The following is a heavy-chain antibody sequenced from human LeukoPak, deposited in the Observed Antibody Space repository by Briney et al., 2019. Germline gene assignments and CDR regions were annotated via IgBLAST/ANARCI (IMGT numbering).Heavy chain of an antibody. D-gene: IGHD2-8*01. J-gene: IGHJ4*02. CDR2: IYTSGST. CDR1: GGSISSGSYY. V-gene: IGHV4-61*02. CDR3: ARGPGYCTNGICDSIDY. Sequence: PSETLSLTCTVSGGSISSGSYYWSWIRQPAGKGLEWIGRIYTSGSTNYNPSLKSRVTISVDTSKNQFSLKLSSVTAADTAVYYCARGPGYCTNGICDSIDYWGQGTLVTVSS.